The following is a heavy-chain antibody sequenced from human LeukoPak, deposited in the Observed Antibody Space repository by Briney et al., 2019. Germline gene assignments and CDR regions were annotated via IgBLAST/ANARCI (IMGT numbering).Heavy chain of an antibody. D-gene: IGHD3-9*01. CDR2: IYSGGST. V-gene: IGHV3-66*01. CDR3: ARGLQDDILTGSVAPYYYYYMDV. J-gene: IGHJ6*03. CDR1: GFTVSSNY. Sequence: PGGSLRLSCAASGFTVSSNYMSWVRQAPGKGLEWVSVIYSGGSTYYADSVKGRFTISRDNAKNSLYLQMNSLRAEDTAVYYCARGLQDDILTGSVAPYYYYYMDVWGKGTTVTVSS.